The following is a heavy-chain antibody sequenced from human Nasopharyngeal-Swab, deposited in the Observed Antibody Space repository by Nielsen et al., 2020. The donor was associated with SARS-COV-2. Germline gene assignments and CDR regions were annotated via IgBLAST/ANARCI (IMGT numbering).Heavy chain of an antibody. D-gene: IGHD2-21*02. V-gene: IGHV4-39*01. J-gene: IGHJ3*02. CDR2: IYYSGST. CDR3: ARQSGYTYCGGDCYSSAFDI. Sequence: SETLSLTCTVSGGSISSSSYYWGWIRQPPGKGLEWIGSIYYSGSTYYNPSLKSRVTISVDTSKNQFSLKLSSVTAADTAVYYCARQSGYTYCGGDCYSSAFDIWGQGTMVTVSS. CDR1: GGSISSSSYY.